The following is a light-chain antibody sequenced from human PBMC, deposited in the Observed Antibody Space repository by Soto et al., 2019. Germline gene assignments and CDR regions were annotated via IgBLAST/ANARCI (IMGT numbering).Light chain of an antibody. CDR2: EVS. Sequence: QSALTQPASVSGSPGQSITISCTGTSSDVDTYKYVSWYQQHPGKAPKLMIYEVSYRPSGVSDRFSGSKSGNTASLTISGLQAEEEADYCCCSYAGSTTRVEFGGGTKLTVL. CDR1: SSDVDTYKY. V-gene: IGLV2-14*01. CDR3: CSYAGSTTRVE. J-gene: IGLJ2*01.